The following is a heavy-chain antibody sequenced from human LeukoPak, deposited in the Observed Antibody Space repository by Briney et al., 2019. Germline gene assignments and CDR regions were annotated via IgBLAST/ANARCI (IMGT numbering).Heavy chain of an antibody. CDR3: ARDTQFTYYYGSGTLGMDV. Sequence: PGGSLRLSCAASGFTFSAYWMHWVRQVPGKGLVWVSRINNDGTATFFADSVKGRFTISRDNAKNSLYLQMNSLRAEDTAVYYCARDTQFTYYYGSGTLGMDVWGKGTTVTISS. V-gene: IGHV3-74*01. D-gene: IGHD3-10*01. J-gene: IGHJ6*04. CDR2: INNDGTAT. CDR1: GFTFSAYW.